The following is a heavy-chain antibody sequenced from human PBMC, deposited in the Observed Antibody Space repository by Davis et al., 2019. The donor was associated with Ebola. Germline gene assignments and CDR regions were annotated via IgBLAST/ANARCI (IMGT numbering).Heavy chain of an antibody. CDR2: IIPIFGTA. D-gene: IGHD3-3*01. V-gene: IGHV1-69*13. Sequence: SVKVSCKASGGTFSSYAISWVRQAPGQGLEWMGGIIPIFGTANYAQKFQGRVTITADESTSTAYMELSSLRSEDTAVYYCARRFLEWLPTSSYYYYGMDVWGQGTTVTVSS. CDR3: ARRFLEWLPTSSYYYYGMDV. CDR1: GGTFSSYA. J-gene: IGHJ6*02.